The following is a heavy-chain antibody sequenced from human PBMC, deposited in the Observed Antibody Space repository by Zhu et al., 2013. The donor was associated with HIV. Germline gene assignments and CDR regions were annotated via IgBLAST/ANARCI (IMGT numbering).Heavy chain of an antibody. CDR1: GGTFSSYA. CDR3: ARGEMEHDSAPLDYYGMDV. V-gene: IGHV1-69*01. CDR2: IIPIFGTA. J-gene: IGHJ6*02. D-gene: IGHD1-1*01. Sequence: QVQLVQSGAEVKKPGSSVKVSCKASGGTFSSYAISWVRQAPGQGLEWMGGIIPIFGTANYAQKFQGRVTITADESTSTAYMELSSLRSEDTAVYYCARGEMEHDSAPLDYYGMDVWGQGTTVTVSS.